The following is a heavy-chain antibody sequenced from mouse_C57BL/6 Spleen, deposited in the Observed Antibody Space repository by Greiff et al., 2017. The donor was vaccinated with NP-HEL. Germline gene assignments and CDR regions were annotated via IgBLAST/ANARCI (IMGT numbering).Heavy chain of an antibody. D-gene: IGHD1-1*01. CDR3: ARRATVVDY. CDR2: IHPNSGST. J-gene: IGHJ2*01. V-gene: IGHV1-64*01. Sequence: PGQGLEWIGMIHPNSGSTNYNEKFKSKATLTVDKSSSTAYMQLSSLTSEDSAVYYCARRATVVDYWGQGTTLTVSS.